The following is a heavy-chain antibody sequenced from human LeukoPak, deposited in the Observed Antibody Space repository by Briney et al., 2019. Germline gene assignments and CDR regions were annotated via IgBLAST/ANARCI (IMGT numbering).Heavy chain of an antibody. V-gene: IGHV3-33*01. D-gene: IGHD6-19*01. J-gene: IGHJ4*02. Sequence: GGSLRLSCAASGFNFSSYDMHWVRQAPGKGLEWVAVIWYDGSNKYYADSVKGRFTISKDNFKNTLYLQMNSLRAEDTAVYYCARDPEKYSSGWYYFDYWGQGTLVTVSS. CDR1: GFNFSSYD. CDR3: ARDPEKYSSGWYYFDY. CDR2: IWYDGSNK.